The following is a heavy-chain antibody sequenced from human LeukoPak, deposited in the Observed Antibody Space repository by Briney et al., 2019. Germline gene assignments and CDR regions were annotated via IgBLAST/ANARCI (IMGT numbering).Heavy chain of an antibody. CDR2: TYYRSKWYN. Sequence: SQTLSLTCAISGDSFSSNSAAWNWIRQSPSRGLEWLVRTYYRSKWYNDYAVSVKSRITINPDTSKNQFSLQLNSVTPEDTAVYYCARDRSRSYEGEDWFDPWGQGTLVTVSS. CDR1: GDSFSSNSAA. J-gene: IGHJ5*02. CDR3: ARDRSRSYEGEDWFDP. V-gene: IGHV6-1*01. D-gene: IGHD1-26*01.